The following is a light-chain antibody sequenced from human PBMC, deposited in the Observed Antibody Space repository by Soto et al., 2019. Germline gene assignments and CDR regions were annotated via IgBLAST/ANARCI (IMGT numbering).Light chain of an antibody. V-gene: IGKV3-20*01. CDR2: GAS. Sequence: EIVLTQSPGTLSLSPGERATLSCRASQSVISTYLAWYQQKPGQAPRLLIYGASSRATGIPDRFSGSGSGTDFTLTISRLEHEDFAVYYCLQYRDSLGTFGQGTKVEIK. CDR1: QSVISTY. CDR3: LQYRDSLGT. J-gene: IGKJ1*01.